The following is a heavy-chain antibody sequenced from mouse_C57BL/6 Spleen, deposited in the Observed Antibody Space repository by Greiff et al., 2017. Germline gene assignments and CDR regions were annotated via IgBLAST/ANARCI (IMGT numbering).Heavy chain of an antibody. V-gene: IGHV1-82*01. CDR2: IYPGDGDT. Sequence: LQESGPELVKPGASVKISCKASGYAFSSSWMNWVKPRPGKGLEWIGRIYPGDGDTNYNGKFKGKATLTADKSSSTAYMQLSSLTSEDSAVYFCASGGLVWFAYWGQGTLVTGAA. CDR1: GYAFSSSW. J-gene: IGHJ3*01. D-gene: IGHD2-4*01. CDR3: ASGGLVWFAY.